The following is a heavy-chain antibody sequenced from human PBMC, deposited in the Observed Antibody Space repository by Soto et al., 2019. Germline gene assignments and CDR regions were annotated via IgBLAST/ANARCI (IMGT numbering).Heavy chain of an antibody. D-gene: IGHD6-6*01. CDR3: VFYSSSSGFDY. J-gene: IGHJ4*02. Sequence: SETLSLTCTVSGGSISSGDYYWSWIRQPPGKGLEWIGYIYYSGSTYYNPSLKSRVTISVDTSKHQFSLKLSSVTAADTAVYYCVFYSSSSGFDYWGQGTLVTVSS. V-gene: IGHV4-30-4*01. CDR1: GGSISSGDYY. CDR2: IYYSGST.